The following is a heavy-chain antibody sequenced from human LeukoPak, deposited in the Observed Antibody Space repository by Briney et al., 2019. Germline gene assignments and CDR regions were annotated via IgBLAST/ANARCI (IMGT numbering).Heavy chain of an antibody. CDR3: AKDPNGDYFGAFDA. Sequence: GGSLRLSCSASGLTFAKYAVTWVRQAPGKRLEWISSIRGGGRGTNHADSVKGRFTISRDNSKNTVYLQMNNLRADDTALYYCAKDPNGDYFGAFDAWGQGTMVTVSS. V-gene: IGHV3-23*01. CDR1: GLTFAKYA. J-gene: IGHJ3*01. D-gene: IGHD4-17*01. CDR2: IRGGGRGT.